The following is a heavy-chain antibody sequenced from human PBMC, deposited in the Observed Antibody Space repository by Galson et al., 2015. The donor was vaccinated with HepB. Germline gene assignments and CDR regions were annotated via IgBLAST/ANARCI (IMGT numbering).Heavy chain of an antibody. CDR1: GFTFSSYW. J-gene: IGHJ4*02. CDR3: ARDWGWRIATLVPRARGPFDY. V-gene: IGHV3-7*03. CDR2: IKQDGSEK. D-gene: IGHD6-6*01. Sequence: SLRLSCAASGFTFSSYWMSWVRQAPGKGLEWVANIKQDGSEKYYVDSVKGRFTISRDNAKNSLYLQMNSLRAEDTAVYYCARDWGWRIATLVPRARGPFDYWGQGTLVTVSS.